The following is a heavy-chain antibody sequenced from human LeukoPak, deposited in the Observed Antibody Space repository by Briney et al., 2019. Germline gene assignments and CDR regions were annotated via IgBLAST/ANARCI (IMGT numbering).Heavy chain of an antibody. CDR3: AKNPGYYDILTGYCDYYYYYMDV. V-gene: IGHV3-30*02. CDR2: IRYDGSNK. J-gene: IGHJ6*03. CDR1: GFTFSSYG. D-gene: IGHD3-9*01. Sequence: GGSLRLSCAASGFTFSSYGMHWVRQAPGKGLEWVAFIRYDGSNKYYADSVKGRFTISRDNSKNTLYLQMNSLRAEDTAVYYCAKNPGYYDILTGYCDYYYYYMDVWGKGTTVTISS.